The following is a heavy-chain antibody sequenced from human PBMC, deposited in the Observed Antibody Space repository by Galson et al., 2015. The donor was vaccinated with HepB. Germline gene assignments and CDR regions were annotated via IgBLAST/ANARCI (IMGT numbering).Heavy chain of an antibody. CDR1: GCTFSSYS. CDR2: IIPIYGTA. V-gene: IGHV1-69*13. CDR3: AREGISGFDY. D-gene: IGHD2/OR15-2a*01. J-gene: IGHJ4*02. Sequence: QSGAEVKKPGASVKVSCKASGCTFSSYSISWVRQTPGQGLEWMGGIIPIYGTANYAQKFQGRVTITADESTSTAYLELSSLNSEDTAVYYCAREGISGFDYWGQGTLVTVSS.